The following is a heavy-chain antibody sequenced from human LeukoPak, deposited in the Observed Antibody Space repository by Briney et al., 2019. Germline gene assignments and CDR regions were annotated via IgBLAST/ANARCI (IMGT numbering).Heavy chain of an antibody. D-gene: IGHD3-10*01. Sequence: GGSLRLSCAASGFTFSNAWMGWVRQAPGKGLEWVGRIKSKTDGGTTDYAAPVKGRFTISRDDSKNTLYLQMNSLKTEDTAVYYCTTPPLLLWFGESYYFDYWGQGTLVTVSS. CDR1: GFTFSNAW. V-gene: IGHV3-15*01. CDR2: IKSKTDGGTT. CDR3: TTPPLLLWFGESYYFDY. J-gene: IGHJ4*02.